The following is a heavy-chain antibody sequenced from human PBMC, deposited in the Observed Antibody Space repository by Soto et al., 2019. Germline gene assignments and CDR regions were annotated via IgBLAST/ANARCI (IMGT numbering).Heavy chain of an antibody. D-gene: IGHD6-13*01. CDR1: GVSVSSGGYY. Sequence: TSETLSLTCTVSGVSVSSGGYYWSWIRQHPGKGLQWIGNIYYSGSTNYNPSLKSRIIISLDTSKNQFSLNLSSVTAAETAVYFCARYRISGSWSKFDYWGQGTLVTVSS. CDR2: IYYSGST. CDR3: ARYRISGSWSKFDY. V-gene: IGHV4-31*03. J-gene: IGHJ4*02.